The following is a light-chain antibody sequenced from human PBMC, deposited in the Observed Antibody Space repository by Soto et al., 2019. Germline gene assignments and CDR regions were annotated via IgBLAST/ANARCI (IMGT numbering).Light chain of an antibody. J-gene: IGKJ5*01. Sequence: EIVLTQSPATLSFSPGERATLSCGASADVSRSYVAWYQQKSGLAPRLLIHDASSRATGIPDRFSGSKSGTDFTLTIRRLEPEDFAVYYCQHYSSSPPAITFGQGTRLEIK. CDR1: ADVSRSY. CDR3: QHYSSSPPAIT. CDR2: DAS. V-gene: IGKV3D-20*01.